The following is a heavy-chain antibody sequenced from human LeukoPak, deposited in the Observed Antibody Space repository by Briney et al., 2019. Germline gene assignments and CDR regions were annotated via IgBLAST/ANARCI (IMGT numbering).Heavy chain of an antibody. D-gene: IGHD2-15*01. CDR3: ARVRYCRADICSGGDAFDI. Sequence: SETLSLTCSVSGGSNNNYYWSWIRQPAGKALEGIGRIYTRGSTNYNPSLKSRVTMSGDTSMNQFTLKLSSVTAADSAVYYCARVRYCRADICSGGDAFDIWGQGTMVSVSS. CDR2: IYTRGST. V-gene: IGHV4-4*07. J-gene: IGHJ3*02. CDR1: GGSNNNYY.